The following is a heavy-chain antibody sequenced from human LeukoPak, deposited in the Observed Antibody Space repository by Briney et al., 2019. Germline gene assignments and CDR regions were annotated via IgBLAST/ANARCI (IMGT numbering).Heavy chain of an antibody. D-gene: IGHD1-1*01. CDR2: IQFDGSNK. J-gene: IGHJ6*03. CDR1: GFTFSSYG. V-gene: IGHV3-30*02. Sequence: GGSLRLSCAASGFTFSSYGMHRVRQAPGKGLEWVAFIQFDGSNKYYADSVKGRFTISRDNSKNTLYLQMNSLRAEDTAVYYCASGKGQWNDYYMDVWGKGTTVTVSS. CDR3: ASGKGQWNDYYMDV.